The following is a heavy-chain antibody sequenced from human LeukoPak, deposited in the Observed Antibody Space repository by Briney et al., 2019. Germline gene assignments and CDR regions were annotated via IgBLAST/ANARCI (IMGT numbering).Heavy chain of an antibody. D-gene: IGHD3-22*01. V-gene: IGHV4-59*01. J-gene: IGHJ3*01. Sequence: PSETLSLTCTVSGGSINTYFWSWIRQAPGKGLEWIGFISTSGGTKHNHCLKSRVTISVDTSKNQFSLKLTPLTAADTALYFCARDGSSFDGSGSFDAFDVWGRGTMVIVSS. CDR2: ISTSGGT. CDR3: ARDGSSFDGSGSFDAFDV. CDR1: GGSINTYF.